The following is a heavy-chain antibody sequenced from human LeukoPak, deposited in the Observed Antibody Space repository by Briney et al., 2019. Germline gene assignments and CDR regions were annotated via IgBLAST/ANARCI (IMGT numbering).Heavy chain of an antibody. V-gene: IGHV4-39*07. J-gene: IGHJ6*03. Sequence: SETLSLTCTVSGGSISSSSYYWGWIRQPPGKGLEWIGNIYYSGSTYYNPSLKSRVTISVDKSKNQFFLKLISVTAADTAVYYCTRNAYYCLDVWGKGTTVIVSS. CDR1: GGSISSSSYY. CDR3: TRNAYYCLDV. CDR2: IYYSGST.